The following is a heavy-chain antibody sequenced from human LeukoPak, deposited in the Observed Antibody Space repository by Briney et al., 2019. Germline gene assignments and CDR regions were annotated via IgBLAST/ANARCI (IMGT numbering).Heavy chain of an antibody. CDR2: IYYSGST. CDR3: ARGMATIALDY. V-gene: IGHV4-59*01. D-gene: IGHD5-24*01. CDR1: GGSISSYY. J-gene: IGHJ4*02. Sequence: PSETLSLTCTVSGGSISSYYWSWIRQPPGQGLEWFGYIYYSGSTNYNPSLKSRVTISVDTSKNQFSLRLSSVTAADTAVYYCARGMATIALDYWGQGTLVTVSS.